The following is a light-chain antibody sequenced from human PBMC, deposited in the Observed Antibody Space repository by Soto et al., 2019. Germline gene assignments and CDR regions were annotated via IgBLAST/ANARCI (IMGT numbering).Light chain of an antibody. J-gene: IGKJ1*01. Sequence: EIVMSHSPATLSVSHGERATLSCRASQSVSSNLAWYQQKPGQAPRLLIYGASSRAIGIPDRFSGSVSGSDFILTINRLEPEDFAVYYCQQYGSSPTTFGQRTKVDI. CDR3: QQYGSSPTT. CDR1: QSVSSN. CDR2: GAS. V-gene: IGKV3-20*01.